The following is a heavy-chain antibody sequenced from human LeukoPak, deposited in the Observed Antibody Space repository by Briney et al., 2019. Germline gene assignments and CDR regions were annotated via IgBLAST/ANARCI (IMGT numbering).Heavy chain of an antibody. CDR2: ISGSGGAT. V-gene: IGHV3-23*01. J-gene: IGHJ4*02. CDR1: GFNFSSYP. CDR3: GKYLQTTVGANDY. D-gene: IGHD1-26*01. Sequence: AGGSLRLSCAASGFNFSSYPMNWVRQAPGKGLEWVSVISGSGGATFYGDSVQGRFTISRDNSRDTLYLQMSSLRAEDTAVYYCGKYLQTTVGANDYWGQGTLVTVSS.